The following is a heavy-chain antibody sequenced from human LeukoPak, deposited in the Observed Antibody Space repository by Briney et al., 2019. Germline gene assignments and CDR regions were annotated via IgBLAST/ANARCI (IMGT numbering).Heavy chain of an antibody. CDR2: IYYSGST. CDR3: ARTDRPGQHPDAFDI. V-gene: IGHV4-59*01. CDR1: GGYISCYS. Sequence: SETLSLTCTVSGGYISCYSWSWIRQPPGKGLEWIGYIYYSGSTNYNPSLKSRVTISVDTSKNQFSLKLRYVTAADTAVYYCARTDRPGQHPDAFDIWGQGTMVTVSS. D-gene: IGHD2-21*01. J-gene: IGHJ3*02.